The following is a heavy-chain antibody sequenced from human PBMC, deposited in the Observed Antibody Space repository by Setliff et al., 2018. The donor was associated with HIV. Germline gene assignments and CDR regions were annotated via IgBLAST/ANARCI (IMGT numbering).Heavy chain of an antibody. CDR1: GFTFSNYN. Sequence: PGGSLRLSCAASGFTFSNYNMNWVRQAPGKGLEWVSSISRISTYIYYADSVKGRFTISRDNAKNSLYLHMNSLRAEDTAVYYCARDPASIAYYTDVWGKGTPVTVSS. D-gene: IGHD3-22*01. J-gene: IGHJ6*03. CDR2: ISRISTYI. CDR3: ARDPASIAYYTDV. V-gene: IGHV3-21*01.